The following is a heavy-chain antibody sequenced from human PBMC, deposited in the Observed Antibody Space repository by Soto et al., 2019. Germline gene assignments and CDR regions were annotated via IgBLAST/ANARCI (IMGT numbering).Heavy chain of an antibody. CDR3: AREPPVAGNKYFDF. CDR1: GFTFSTYY. V-gene: IGHV3-23*01. D-gene: IGHD6-19*01. CDR2: IRGRGNSA. Sequence: HPGGSLRLSCAAPGFTFSTYYMIWVRQAPGKGLEWVSDIRGRGNSAFYADSVKGRFTISRDNSNNTLYLQMNNLRADDTAVYYCAREPPVAGNKYFDFWGQRTLVPVSS. J-gene: IGHJ4*02.